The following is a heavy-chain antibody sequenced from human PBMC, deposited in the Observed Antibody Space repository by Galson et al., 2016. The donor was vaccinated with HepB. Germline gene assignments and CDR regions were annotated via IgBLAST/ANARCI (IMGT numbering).Heavy chain of an antibody. CDR2: ITRGNSFI. Sequence: SLRLSCAASGFAFTNYSMHWVRQAPGKGLEWVSSITRGNSFIYYADSVKGRFTISRNSAKSSLYLQMNSLRAEDTAIYYCARSPNVLSFLEGFFDSWGQGTLVTVSS. CDR1: GFAFTNYS. CDR3: ARSPNVLSFLEGFFDS. J-gene: IGHJ4*02. D-gene: IGHD3-3*01. V-gene: IGHV3-21*01.